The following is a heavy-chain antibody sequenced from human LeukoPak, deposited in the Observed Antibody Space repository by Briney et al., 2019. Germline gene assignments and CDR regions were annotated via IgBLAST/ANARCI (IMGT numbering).Heavy chain of an antibody. Sequence: PSQTLSLTCTVSGGSISSGGYYWSWIRQHPGKGLEWIGYIYYSGSTYYNPSLKSRVTISVDTSKNQFSLKLSSVTAADTAVYYCARGLPFDGSYLDYFDYWGQGTLVTVSS. J-gene: IGHJ4*02. CDR3: ARGLPFDGSYLDYFDY. CDR1: GGSISSGGYY. V-gene: IGHV4-31*03. CDR2: IYYSGST. D-gene: IGHD1-26*01.